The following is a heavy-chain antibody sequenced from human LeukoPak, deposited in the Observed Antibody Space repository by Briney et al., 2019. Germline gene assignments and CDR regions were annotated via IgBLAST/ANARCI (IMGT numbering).Heavy chain of an antibody. V-gene: IGHV4-59*08. D-gene: IGHD3-10*01. Sequence: PSETLSLTCAVSGGSLSSYYWNWIRRPPGKGLEWIGYINYSGSTDYNPSLKSRVTISVDTSKNQFSLKLTSVTAADTAVYYCARQTGSYSFGFFDYWGQGALVTVSS. CDR2: INYSGST. J-gene: IGHJ4*02. CDR3: ARQTGSYSFGFFDY. CDR1: GGSLSSYY.